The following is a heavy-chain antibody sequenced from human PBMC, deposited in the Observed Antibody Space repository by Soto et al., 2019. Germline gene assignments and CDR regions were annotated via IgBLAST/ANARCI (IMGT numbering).Heavy chain of an antibody. D-gene: IGHD5-18*01. V-gene: IGHV3-23*01. Sequence: EVPLLESGGGLVQPGVSLRLSCAASGFTFSSYDMSWVRQAPGKGLEWVSAISGSGGSTYYADSVKGRFTISRDNSKNTLYLQMNSLRAEDTAVYYCAKYGTAIVYYFAYWGQRTPVTVSS. J-gene: IGHJ4*02. CDR3: AKYGTAIVYYFAY. CDR2: ISGSGGST. CDR1: GFTFSSYD.